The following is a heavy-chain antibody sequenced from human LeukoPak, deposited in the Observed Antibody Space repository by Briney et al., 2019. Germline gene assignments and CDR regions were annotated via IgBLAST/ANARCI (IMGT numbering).Heavy chain of an antibody. J-gene: IGHJ4*02. V-gene: IGHV3-64*01. CDR1: GFTFTTYT. Sequence: GGSLRLSCAASGFTFTTYTIHWVRQAPGKGLEYVSVVVGNGGTTYYANSVKGRFTISRDNSKNTVYLQMGSLRAEDTAVYYCARERAFYYFDYWGQGTLVTVSS. CDR3: ARERAFYYFDY. CDR2: VVGNGGTT.